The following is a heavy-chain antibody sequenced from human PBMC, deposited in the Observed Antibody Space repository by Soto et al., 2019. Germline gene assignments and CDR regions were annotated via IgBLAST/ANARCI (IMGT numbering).Heavy chain of an antibody. CDR2: IIPIFGTA. D-gene: IGHD2-15*01. CDR3: ARGDIVVVVAATPDFFNYYGMDV. V-gene: IGHV1-69*12. J-gene: IGHJ6*02. CDR1: GGTFSSYA. Sequence: QVQLVQSGAEVKKPGSSVKVSCKASGGTFSSYAISWVRQAPGQGLEWMGGIIPIFGTANYAQKFQGRVTITADESTSTAYMDLSSLRSEDTAVYYCARGDIVVVVAATPDFFNYYGMDVWGQGTTVTVSS.